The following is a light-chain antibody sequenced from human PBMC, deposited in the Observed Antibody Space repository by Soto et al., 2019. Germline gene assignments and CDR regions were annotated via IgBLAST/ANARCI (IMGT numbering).Light chain of an antibody. Sequence: QSALTQPRSVSGSPGQSVTISCTGTSSDVGGYNYVSWYQQHPGKAPKLMIYDVSKRPSGLPDRFSGSKSGNTASLTISGPQDEDESDYYCCSYAGSYVFGTGTKVTVL. V-gene: IGLV2-11*01. CDR2: DVS. J-gene: IGLJ1*01. CDR3: CSYAGSYV. CDR1: SSDVGGYNY.